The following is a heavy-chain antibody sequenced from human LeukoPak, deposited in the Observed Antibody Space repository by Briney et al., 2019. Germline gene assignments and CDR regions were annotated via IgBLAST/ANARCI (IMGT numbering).Heavy chain of an antibody. J-gene: IGHJ6*03. V-gene: IGHV1-46*01. CDR1: GYTFTSYY. CDR2: INPSGGST. Sequence: ASVKVSCKASGYTFTSYYMHWVRQAPGQGLEWMGIINPSGGSTSYAQKFQGRVTMTRDMSTSTVYMELSSLRSEDPAVYYCARAITVTTLRGYYMDVWGKGTTVTVSS. D-gene: IGHD4-17*01. CDR3: ARAITVTTLRGYYMDV.